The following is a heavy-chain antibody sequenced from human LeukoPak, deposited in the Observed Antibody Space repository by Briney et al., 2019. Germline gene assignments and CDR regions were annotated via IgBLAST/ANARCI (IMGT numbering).Heavy chain of an antibody. CDR1: GGTFSSYA. CDR2: IIPIFGTA. J-gene: IGHJ4*02. Sequence: ASVKVSCKASGGTFSSYAISWVRQAPGQGLEWTGGIIPIFGTANYAQKFQGRVTITADKSTSTAYMELSSLRSEDTAVYYCARVGRGIAAAFDYWGQGTLVTVSS. D-gene: IGHD6-13*01. CDR3: ARVGRGIAAAFDY. V-gene: IGHV1-69*06.